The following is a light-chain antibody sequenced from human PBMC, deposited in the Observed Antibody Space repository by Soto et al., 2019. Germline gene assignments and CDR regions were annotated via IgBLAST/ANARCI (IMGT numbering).Light chain of an antibody. J-gene: IGLJ2*01. V-gene: IGLV2-14*01. CDR3: SSYTSSSTQV. CDR1: SSDVGGYNY. Sequence: QSALTQPASVSGSPGQSITTSCTGTSSDVGGYNYVSWYQQYPGKAPKLMIYDVSDRPSGFSNRFAGSKSGNTASLTISGLQAEDGADYYCSSYTSSSTQVFGGGTKLTVL. CDR2: DVS.